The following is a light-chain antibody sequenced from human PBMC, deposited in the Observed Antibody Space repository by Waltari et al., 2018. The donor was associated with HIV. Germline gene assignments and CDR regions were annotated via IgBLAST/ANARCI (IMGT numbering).Light chain of an antibody. V-gene: IGLV2-14*01. J-gene: IGLJ3*02. CDR1: SSDVGDYY. Sequence: QSALTQPAAVSGSPGQSITISCTGSSSDVGDYYVSWYQHHPGKAPKVIIYEVTKRPSGVSNRFSGSKSGNTASLTISGLLPEDEADYFCTSYISSSSPVFGGGTKVTVL. CDR2: EVT. CDR3: TSYISSSSPV.